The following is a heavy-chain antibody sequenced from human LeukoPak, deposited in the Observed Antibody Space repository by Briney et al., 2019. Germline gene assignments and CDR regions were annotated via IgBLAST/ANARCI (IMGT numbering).Heavy chain of an antibody. J-gene: IGHJ4*02. Sequence: PGGSLRLSCTASGFTFSIYHMNWVRQAPGKGLEWVSYISSSSSIYYADSVKGRFTISRDNPKNTLYLQMNSLRAEDTALYYCAGDLAGVRDYWGQGTLVTVSS. CDR2: ISSSSSI. CDR3: AGDLAGVRDY. V-gene: IGHV3-69-1*01. CDR1: GFTFSIYH. D-gene: IGHD7-27*01.